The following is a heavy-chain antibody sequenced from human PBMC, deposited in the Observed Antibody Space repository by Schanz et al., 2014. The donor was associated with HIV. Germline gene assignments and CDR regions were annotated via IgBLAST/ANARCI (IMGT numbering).Heavy chain of an antibody. Sequence: VQLVESGGGVVQPGRSLRLSCAASGFSFSNYGMHWVRQAPGKGLEGAANIKEDGIEQYYVDSVKGRFTISRDNAKNSLYLNMYSLRAEDTAVYFCAKSNGGDTAVVQYYFDYWGQGTLVSVSP. CDR1: GFSFSNYG. J-gene: IGHJ4*02. V-gene: IGHV3-7*01. CDR2: IKEDGIEQ. D-gene: IGHD5-18*01. CDR3: AKSNGGDTAVVQYYFDY.